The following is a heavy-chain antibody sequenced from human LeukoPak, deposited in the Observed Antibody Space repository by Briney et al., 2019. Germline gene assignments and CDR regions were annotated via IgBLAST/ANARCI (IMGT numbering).Heavy chain of an antibody. D-gene: IGHD5-18*01. CDR1: GFTFSSYW. Sequence: GGSLRLSCAASGFTFSSYWMSWVRQAPGKGLEWVANIKQDGSEKYYVDSVKGRFTISRDNAKNSLYLQMNSLRAEDTAVYYCARANTAMVTRDYYYYYYMDVWGKGTTVTVS. J-gene: IGHJ6*03. CDR2: IKQDGSEK. CDR3: ARANTAMVTRDYYYYYYMDV. V-gene: IGHV3-7*01.